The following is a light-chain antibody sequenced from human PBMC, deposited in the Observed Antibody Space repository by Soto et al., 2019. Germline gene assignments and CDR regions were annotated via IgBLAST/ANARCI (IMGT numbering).Light chain of an antibody. Sequence: EIVMTQSPLSLSVTPGAPVSISCRSNQSLLKSGGYNYLDWYLQKPGKSPQVVIYMGAGRAPGVPDRFSGRGSGTSFTLEINRVEAEDVGIYYCMQSLQTLYTFGQGTKLEIK. CDR1: QSLLKSGGYNY. CDR2: MGA. V-gene: IGKV2-28*01. J-gene: IGKJ2*01. CDR3: MQSLQTLYT.